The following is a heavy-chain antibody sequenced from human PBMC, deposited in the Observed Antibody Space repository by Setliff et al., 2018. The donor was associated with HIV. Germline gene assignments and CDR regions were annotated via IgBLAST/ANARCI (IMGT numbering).Heavy chain of an antibody. Sequence: SETLSLTCAVYGGSFSGYYWSWIRQSPGKGLEWIGYVYFTGHTNFNPSLKSRVTMSIDTPQNQFSLTLTSVTAADTAVYYCARSPEWGAGGIDYWGQGTLVTVSS. CDR3: ARSPEWGAGGIDY. CDR1: GGSFSGYY. V-gene: IGHV4-59*01. D-gene: IGHD1-26*01. CDR2: VYFTGHT. J-gene: IGHJ4*02.